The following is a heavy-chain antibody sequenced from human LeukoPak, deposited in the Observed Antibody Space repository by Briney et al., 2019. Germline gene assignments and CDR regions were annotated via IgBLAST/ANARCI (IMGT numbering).Heavy chain of an antibody. J-gene: IGHJ3*02. CDR1: GFTFSSYN. CDR3: AKGLYDLHI. V-gene: IGHV3-21*01. CDR2: ITSGSSYI. D-gene: IGHD3-3*01. Sequence: GGSLRLSCAASGFTFSSYNMNWVRQAPGKGLEWVSSITSGSSYIYYADSVKGRFTISRDNSKNTLYLQMNSLRAEDTAVYYCAKGLYDLHIWGQGTMVTVSS.